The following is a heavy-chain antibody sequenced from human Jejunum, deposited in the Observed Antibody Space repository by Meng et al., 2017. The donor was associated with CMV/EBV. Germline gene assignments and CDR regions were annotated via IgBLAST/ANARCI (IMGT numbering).Heavy chain of an antibody. D-gene: IGHD2-21*01. CDR2: IRSKANSYAT. V-gene: IGHV3-73*01. CDR3: ARQARDGDCCLDY. Sequence: FTVSGSAVHWVRQASGKGREWGGRIRSKANSYATVYAATMKGRFTISRDDSENTAYLQMNSRKTEDTAVYYCARQARDGDCCLDYWGQGTLVTVSS. CDR1: FTVSGSA. J-gene: IGHJ4*02.